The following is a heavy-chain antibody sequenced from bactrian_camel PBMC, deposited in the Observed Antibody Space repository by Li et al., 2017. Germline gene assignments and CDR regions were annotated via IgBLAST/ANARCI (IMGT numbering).Heavy chain of an antibody. CDR3: AASRLGSTINWRQERRYGY. CDR1: GYTVC. V-gene: IGHV3S40*01. Sequence: VQLVESGGGSVQAGGSLRLSCGASGYTVCMAWFRQAPGKEREGVATIITSSGNTDYADSVKGRFTISQDGAENTVYLQMNGLKPEDTAMYYCAASRLGSTINWRQERRYGYWGQGTQVTVS. CDR2: IITSSGNT. J-gene: IGHJ4*01. D-gene: IGHD4*01.